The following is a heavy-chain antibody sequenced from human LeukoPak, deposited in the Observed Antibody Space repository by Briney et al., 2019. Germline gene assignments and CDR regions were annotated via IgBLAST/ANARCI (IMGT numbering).Heavy chain of an antibody. J-gene: IGHJ6*03. CDR2: ISWNSGSI. Sequence: GGSLRLSRAASGFTFDDYAMHWVRQAPGKGLEWVSGISWNSGSIGYADSVKGRFTISRDNAKNSLYLQMNSLRAEDTAVYYCARGMGLRLGELSFYYYYYMDVWGKGTTVTISS. V-gene: IGHV3-9*01. D-gene: IGHD3-16*02. CDR1: GFTFDDYA. CDR3: ARGMGLRLGELSFYYYYYMDV.